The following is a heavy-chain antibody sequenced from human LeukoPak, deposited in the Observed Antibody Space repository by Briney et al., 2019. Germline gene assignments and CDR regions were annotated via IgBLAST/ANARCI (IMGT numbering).Heavy chain of an antibody. CDR3: ARGDPAYGSGSFDC. CDR1: GFTFSTYS. Sequence: GGSLRLSCAASGFTFSTYSMHWVRQAPGKGLEWVSSISSITTYIYYSDSVKGRFTISRDNAKNSLYLQVNSLRPEDTAIYYCARGDPAYGSGSFDCWGQGTLVTVSS. CDR2: ISSITTYI. D-gene: IGHD3-10*01. V-gene: IGHV3-21*06. J-gene: IGHJ4*02.